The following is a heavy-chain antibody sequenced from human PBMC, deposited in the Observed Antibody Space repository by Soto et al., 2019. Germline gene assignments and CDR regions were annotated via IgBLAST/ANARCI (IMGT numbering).Heavy chain of an antibody. J-gene: IGHJ3*02. CDR3: ARHGPYYDFWSGQLPDAFDI. V-gene: IGHV4-59*08. D-gene: IGHD3-3*01. CDR1: GGSSVGYG. Sequence: SETLCVTYTVAGGSSVGYGGSWIRQPTRKGLEWIGYIYYSWSTNYNPSLKSRVTIPVETSKNQFSLKLSSVTAAATAVYYCARHGPYYDFWSGQLPDAFDIWGQGTMVTVS. CDR2: IYYSWST.